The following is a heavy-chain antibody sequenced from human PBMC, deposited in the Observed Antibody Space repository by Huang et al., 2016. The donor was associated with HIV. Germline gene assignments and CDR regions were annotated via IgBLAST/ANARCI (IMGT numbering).Heavy chain of an antibody. V-gene: IGHV4-59*11. D-gene: IGHD2-15*01. CDR1: GGSISSHH. Sequence: QVLVQESGPGLAKPSETLSLTCTVSGGSISSHHWRWIRQAPGKGLGWMGTMFYSGSTKPNPALKGRVTISVDTSKNQISLGLASVTAADSAVYFCARVARGPNWYFDLWGRGTLVTVSS. J-gene: IGHJ2*01. CDR2: MFYSGST. CDR3: ARVARGPNWYFDL.